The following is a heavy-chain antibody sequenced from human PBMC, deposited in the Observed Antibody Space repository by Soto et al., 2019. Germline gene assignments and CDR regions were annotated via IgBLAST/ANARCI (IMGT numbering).Heavy chain of an antibody. D-gene: IGHD6-13*01. Sequence: QVQLVQSGAEVKKPGSSVKVSCKASGGTFSSYTISWVRQAPGQGLEWMGRIIPIPGIANYAQKFQGRVTITADKSTSTASMELSSLRSEDTAVYYCASYSSSSYYYYGMYVWAQGTTVTVSS. CDR1: GGTFSSYT. J-gene: IGHJ6*02. CDR3: ASYSSSSYYYYGMYV. CDR2: IIPIPGIA. V-gene: IGHV1-69*02.